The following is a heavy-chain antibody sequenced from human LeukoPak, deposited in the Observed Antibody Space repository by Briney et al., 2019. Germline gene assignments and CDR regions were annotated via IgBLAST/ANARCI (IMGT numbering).Heavy chain of an antibody. V-gene: IGHV3-48*03. CDR3: ARDGSGSYYNVRWFDP. CDR1: GFTFSSYE. CDR2: ISSGSTI. Sequence: GGSLRLSCAASGFTFSSYEMNWVRQAPGKGLEWVSYISSGSTIYYADSVKGRFTISRDNAKNSLYLQMNSLRAEDTAVYYCARDGSGSYYNVRWFDPWGQGTLVTVSS. D-gene: IGHD3-10*01. J-gene: IGHJ5*02.